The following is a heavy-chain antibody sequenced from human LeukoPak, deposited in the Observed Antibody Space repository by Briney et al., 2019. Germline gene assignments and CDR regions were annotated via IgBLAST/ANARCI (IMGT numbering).Heavy chain of an antibody. Sequence: GGSLRLSCAASGFTFSSYAMHWVRQAPGKGLEWVAVISYDGSNKYYADSVKGRFTISRDISKNTLYLQMNSLRAEDTAVYYCARDKFDYWGQGTLVTVSS. CDR1: GFTFSSYA. CDR2: ISYDGSNK. J-gene: IGHJ4*02. CDR3: ARDKFDY. V-gene: IGHV3-30-3*01.